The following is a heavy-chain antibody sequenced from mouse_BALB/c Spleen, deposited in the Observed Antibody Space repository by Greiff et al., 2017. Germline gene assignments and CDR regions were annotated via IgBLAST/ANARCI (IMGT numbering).Heavy chain of an antibody. CDR2: IDPANGNT. J-gene: IGHJ2*01. Sequence: EVQLQESGAELVKPGASVKLSCTASGFNFKDTYMHWVKQRPEQGLEWIGRIDPANGNTKYDPKFQGKATITADTSSNTAYLQLSSLTSEDTAGYYCTAATVVARDYWGQGTTVTVSS. CDR3: TAATVVARDY. V-gene: IGHV14-3*02. CDR1: GFNFKDTY. D-gene: IGHD1-1*01.